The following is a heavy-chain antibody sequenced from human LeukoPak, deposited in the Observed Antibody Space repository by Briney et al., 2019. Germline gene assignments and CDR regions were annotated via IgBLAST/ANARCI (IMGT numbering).Heavy chain of an antibody. CDR3: AKDEGAGDLLTAFDI. D-gene: IGHD1-26*01. Sequence: GGSLRLSCAASGLIFSAWPINWVRQAPGKGLEWVSAISGSGGSTYYADSVKGRFTISRDNSKNTLYLQMNSLRAEDTAVYYCAKDEGAGDLLTAFDIWGQGTMVTVSS. CDR1: GLIFSAWP. V-gene: IGHV3-23*01. J-gene: IGHJ3*02. CDR2: ISGSGGST.